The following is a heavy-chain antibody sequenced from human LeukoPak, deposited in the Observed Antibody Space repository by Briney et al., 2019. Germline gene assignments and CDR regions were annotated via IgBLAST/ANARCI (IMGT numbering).Heavy chain of an antibody. D-gene: IGHD3-9*01. CDR1: GGSISSSSYY. Sequence: SETLSLTCTVSGGSISSSSYYWGWIRQPPGKGLEWIGSIYYSGSTYYNPSLKSRVTISVDTSKNQFSLKLSSVTAADTAVYYCASSGVLYYDILTGCSNWFDPWGQGTLVTVSS. CDR2: IYYSGST. CDR3: ASSGVLYYDILTGCSNWFDP. J-gene: IGHJ5*02. V-gene: IGHV4-39*01.